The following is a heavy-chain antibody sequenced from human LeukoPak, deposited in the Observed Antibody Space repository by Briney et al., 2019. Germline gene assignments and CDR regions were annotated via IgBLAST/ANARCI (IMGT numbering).Heavy chain of an antibody. CDR3: ASEAVMGGSDIAY. D-gene: IGHD3-10*01. CDR1: GFTFSNSA. Sequence: PTGGSLRLSCEASGFTFSNSAMGWVRQVPGQGLECVSAIGPSGQTIYYTDSVKGRFTSSRDNSKNTLYLQMNSLRAEDTAIYYCASEAVMGGSDIAYWGQGNLVTVSS. V-gene: IGHV3-23*01. CDR2: IGPSGQTI. J-gene: IGHJ4*02.